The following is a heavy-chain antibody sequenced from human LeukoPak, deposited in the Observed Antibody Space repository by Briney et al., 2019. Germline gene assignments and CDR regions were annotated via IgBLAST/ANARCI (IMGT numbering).Heavy chain of an antibody. J-gene: IGHJ4*02. CDR1: GYTFTGYY. Sequence: ASVKVSCKASGYTFTGYYMHWVRQAPGQGLEWMGWINPNSGGTTYAQKFQGRVTMTRDTSISTAYMELSRLRSDDTAVYYCARSLITFGGVIVIFDYWGQGTLVTVSS. CDR2: INPNSGGT. V-gene: IGHV1-2*02. CDR3: ARSLITFGGVIVIFDY. D-gene: IGHD3-16*02.